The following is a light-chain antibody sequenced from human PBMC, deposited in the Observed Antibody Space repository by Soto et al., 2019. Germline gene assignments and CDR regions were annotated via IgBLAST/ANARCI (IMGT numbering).Light chain of an antibody. CDR2: NAS. V-gene: IGKV3-20*01. CDR1: QNVGRNY. CDR3: HQYAYSPWA. Sequence: EIVLTQSPGTLSLSPGERATLSCRASQNVGRNYLAWYQQEPGQAPRLLIYNASNRATGIPDRFSGSGSGTDFTLTISRLEPEDFAVYFCHQYAYSPWAFGQGTKVDIK. J-gene: IGKJ1*01.